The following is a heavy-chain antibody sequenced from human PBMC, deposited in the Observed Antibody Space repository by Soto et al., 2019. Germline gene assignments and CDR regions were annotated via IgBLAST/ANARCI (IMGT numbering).Heavy chain of an antibody. Sequence: SETLSLTCTVAGGCISSNIYYWGWIRQPPGKGLEWIGSIHYSGSTYYDSSLKSRVTISVDTSKNQFSLKLSSVTAADTAVYYCASQHYYDSSGYCVVYWGHGTLVTVSS. CDR1: GGCISSNIYY. J-gene: IGHJ4*01. CDR2: IHYSGST. D-gene: IGHD3-22*01. V-gene: IGHV4-39*01. CDR3: ASQHYYDSSGYCVVY.